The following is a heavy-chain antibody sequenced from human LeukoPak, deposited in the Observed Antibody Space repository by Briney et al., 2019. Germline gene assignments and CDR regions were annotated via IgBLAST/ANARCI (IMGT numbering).Heavy chain of an antibody. CDR3: ARDGDYNGAFHI. D-gene: IGHD4-11*01. CDR2: IIPIFGTA. J-gene: IGHJ3*02. Sequence: SVKVSCKASGGTFSSYAISWVRQAPGQGLEWMGRIIPIFGTANYAQKFQGRVTITTDESTSTAYMELSSLRSEDTAVYYCARDGDYNGAFHIWGQGTMVTVSS. V-gene: IGHV1-69*05. CDR1: GGTFSSYA.